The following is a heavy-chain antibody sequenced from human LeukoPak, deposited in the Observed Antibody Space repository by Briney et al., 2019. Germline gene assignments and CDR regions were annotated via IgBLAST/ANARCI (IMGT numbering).Heavy chain of an antibody. Sequence: ASVKVSCKASGYTFTSYDINWVRQAPGQGLEWMGWINTNTGNPTFAQNFTGRFVFSLDTSVSTAYLQINSLKAEDTAVYYCARKKVEPDRYFDYWGQGTLVTVSS. J-gene: IGHJ4*02. CDR3: ARKKVEPDRYFDY. D-gene: IGHD1-14*01. CDR1: GYTFTSYD. V-gene: IGHV7-4-1*02. CDR2: INTNTGNP.